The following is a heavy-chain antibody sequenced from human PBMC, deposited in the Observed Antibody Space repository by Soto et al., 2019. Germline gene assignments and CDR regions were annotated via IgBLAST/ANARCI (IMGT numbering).Heavy chain of an antibody. D-gene: IGHD2-21*01. CDR3: AKDQGNSVRKYYGMDV. Sequence: GGSLRLSCATSGFTFSSYGMHWVRQAPGKGLEWVAVISYDGSNKYYADSVKGRFTISRDISKNTVYLQMNSLRAEDTAVYYCAKDQGNSVRKYYGMDVWGQGTTVTVSS. CDR2: ISYDGSNK. J-gene: IGHJ6*02. V-gene: IGHV3-30*18. CDR1: GFTFSSYG.